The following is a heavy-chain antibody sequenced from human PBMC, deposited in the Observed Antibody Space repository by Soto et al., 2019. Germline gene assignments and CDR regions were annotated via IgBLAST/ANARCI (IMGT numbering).Heavy chain of an antibody. V-gene: IGHV1-46*02. D-gene: IGHD7-27*01. J-gene: IGHJ3*02. Sequence: QVQLVQSGAEVKKPGASVKVSCKSSGYTLDTNYLHWVRQAPGQGLEWMGVSSRSTGSTTYAQKFKVRVTMNRDTSTSTVYIELSSLRSEDTAVYYCATRPHGEGGFDIWGQGTMVTVSS. CDR2: SSRSTGST. CDR3: ATRPHGEGGFDI. CDR1: GYTLDTNY.